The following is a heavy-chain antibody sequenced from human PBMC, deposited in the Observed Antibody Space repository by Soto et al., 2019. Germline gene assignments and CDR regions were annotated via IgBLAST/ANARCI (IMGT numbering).Heavy chain of an antibody. D-gene: IGHD3-10*01. CDR3: ARKDYYGAGVYYFDH. Sequence: QVHLVQSGAEVKKPGASVKVSCKASGYTFTAYPMHWVRQAPGQRLEWMGWINAANGDTGYSQKFHDRVTFTRDTSPTTLNMELSSLTSEDTAVYYCARKDYYGAGVYYFDHWGQGTLVTVSS. CDR1: GYTFTAYP. J-gene: IGHJ4*02. V-gene: IGHV1-3*01. CDR2: INAANGDT.